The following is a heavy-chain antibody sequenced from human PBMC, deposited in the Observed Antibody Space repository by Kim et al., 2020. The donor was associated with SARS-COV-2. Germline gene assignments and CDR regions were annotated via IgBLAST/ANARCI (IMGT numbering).Heavy chain of an antibody. D-gene: IGHD3-10*01. J-gene: IGHJ3*02. Sequence: DSVKGRFTSSRDNPKNTLYLQMNSLRAEDTAVYYCAARGGGSGSYYAFDIWGQGTMVTVSS. CDR3: AARGGGSGSYYAFDI. V-gene: IGHV3-23*01.